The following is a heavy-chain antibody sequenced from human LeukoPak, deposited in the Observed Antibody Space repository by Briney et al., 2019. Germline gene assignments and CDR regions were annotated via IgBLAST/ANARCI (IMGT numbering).Heavy chain of an antibody. D-gene: IGHD3-22*01. Sequence: GGSLRLSCAASGFTFSSYAMSWVRQAPGKGLEWVSAISGSGGSTYYADSVKGRFTISRDNSKNTLYLRVNSLRAEDTAVYYCASYYYDSSGLYHYFDYWGQGTRVTVCS. V-gene: IGHV3-23*01. J-gene: IGHJ4*02. CDR3: ASYYYDSSGLYHYFDY. CDR2: ISGSGGST. CDR1: GFTFSSYA.